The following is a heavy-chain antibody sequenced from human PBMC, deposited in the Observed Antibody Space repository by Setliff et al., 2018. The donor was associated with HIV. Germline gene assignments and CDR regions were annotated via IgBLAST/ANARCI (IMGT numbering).Heavy chain of an antibody. J-gene: IGHJ1*01. D-gene: IGHD6-13*01. CDR3: ATDPGYSSTWYSESFQH. CDR1: GYTFTDYY. Sequence: GASVKVSCKASGYTFTDYYLHWVRQAPGQGLEWMGIINPSGGSTTYAQKFQGRLTMTEDTSTDTAYMELSSLRSDDTAMYYCATDPGYSSTWYSESFQHWGQGTVVTVSS. CDR2: INPSGGST. V-gene: IGHV1-46*01.